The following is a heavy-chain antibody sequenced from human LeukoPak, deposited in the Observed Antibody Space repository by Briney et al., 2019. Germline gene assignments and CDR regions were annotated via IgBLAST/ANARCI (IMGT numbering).Heavy chain of an antibody. Sequence: SETLSLTCAVSGGSISSSNWWSWVRQPPGKGLEWIGEIYHSGSTYYNPSLKSRVTISVDTSKNQFSLKLSSVTAADTAVYYCARGGGDYYYYYMDVWGKGTTVTVSS. V-gene: IGHV4-4*02. D-gene: IGHD4-17*01. CDR2: IYHSGST. J-gene: IGHJ6*03. CDR1: GGSISSSNW. CDR3: ARGGGDYYYYYMDV.